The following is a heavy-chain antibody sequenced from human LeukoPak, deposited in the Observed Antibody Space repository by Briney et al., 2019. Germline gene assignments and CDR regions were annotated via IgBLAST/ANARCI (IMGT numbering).Heavy chain of an antibody. J-gene: IGHJ3*02. CDR3: ARAGTYCGGDCDAFDI. CDR2: IIPILGIA. CDR1: GGTFSSYT. V-gene: IGHV1-69*02. Sequence: SVKVSCKASGGTFSSYTISWVRQAPGQGLEWMGRIIPILGIANYAQKFQGRVTITADKSTSTAYMELSSLRSEDTAVYYCARAGTYCGGDCDAFDIWGQGAMVTVSS. D-gene: IGHD2-21*01.